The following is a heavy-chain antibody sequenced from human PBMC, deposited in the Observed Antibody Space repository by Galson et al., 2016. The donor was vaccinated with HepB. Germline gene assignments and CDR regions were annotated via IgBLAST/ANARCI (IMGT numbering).Heavy chain of an antibody. CDR2: IIPLLGIP. CDR3: ARPSSGWANDAFDI. Sequence: SVKVSCKASGGTFTTYPITWVRQAPGQGPECLGRIIPLLGIPKYAHKFQGRLTITADKSTSTTYMELTSLRSEDTAVYYCARPSSGWANDAFDIWGQGTMVTVSS. CDR1: GGTFTTYP. J-gene: IGHJ3*02. V-gene: IGHV1-69*02. D-gene: IGHD6-19*01.